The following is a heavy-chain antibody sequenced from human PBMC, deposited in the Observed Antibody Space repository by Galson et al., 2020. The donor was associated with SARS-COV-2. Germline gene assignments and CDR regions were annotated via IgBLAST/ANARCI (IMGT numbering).Heavy chain of an antibody. Sequence: SVKVSCKASGGTFSSHTISCVRQAPGHPPEWLGRIIPILGIANYAQKFQGRVTITADKSTSTAYMELSSLRSEDTAVYYCARGGQEAYSSGGMDYFDYWGQGTLVTVSS. CDR2: IIPILGIA. D-gene: IGHD6-19*01. CDR3: ARGGQEAYSSGGMDYFDY. V-gene: IGHV1-69*02. J-gene: IGHJ4*02. CDR1: GGTFSSHT.